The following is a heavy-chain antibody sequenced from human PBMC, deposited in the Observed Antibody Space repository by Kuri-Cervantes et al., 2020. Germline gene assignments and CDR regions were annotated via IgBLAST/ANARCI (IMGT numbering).Heavy chain of an antibody. Sequence: GESLKISCAASGFTFSSYDMHWVRQATGKGLEWVSAIGTAGDTYYPGSVKGRFTISRENAKNSLYLQMNSLRAEDTAVYYCARVPLRGVVAAYYYYGMDVWGQGTTVTVSS. J-gene: IGHJ6*02. CDR2: IGTAGDT. CDR3: ARVPLRGVVAAYYYYGMDV. V-gene: IGHV3-13*01. CDR1: GFTFSSYD. D-gene: IGHD2-15*01.